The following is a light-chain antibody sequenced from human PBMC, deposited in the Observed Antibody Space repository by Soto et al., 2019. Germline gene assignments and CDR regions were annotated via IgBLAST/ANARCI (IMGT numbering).Light chain of an antibody. CDR2: ANR. J-gene: IGLJ2*01. CDR3: QSYDSSRTAVL. CDR1: SSNIGAGYD. V-gene: IGLV1-40*01. Sequence: QSVLTQPPSVSGAPGQRVTISCTGGSSNIGAGYDVHWYRQLPGTAPKLLIYANRNRPSGVPDRFSGSKSDTSASLVITGLRAEDEADYYCQSYDSSRTAVLFGGGTKLTVL.